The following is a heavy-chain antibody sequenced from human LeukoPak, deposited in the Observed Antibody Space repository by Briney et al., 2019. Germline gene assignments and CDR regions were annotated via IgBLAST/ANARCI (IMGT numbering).Heavy chain of an antibody. V-gene: IGHV3-21*01. CDR3: ARDLAYCYGSSGYPFDY. CDR1: GFTFSSYS. CDR2: ISSSSSYI. D-gene: IGHD3-22*01. Sequence: GGSLRLSCAASGFTFSSYSMNWVRQAPGKGLEWVSSISSSSSYIYYADSVKGRFTISRDNAKNSLYLQMNRVRDEDRAVYYCARDLAYCYGSSGYPFDYWGQGTLVTVSS. J-gene: IGHJ4*02.